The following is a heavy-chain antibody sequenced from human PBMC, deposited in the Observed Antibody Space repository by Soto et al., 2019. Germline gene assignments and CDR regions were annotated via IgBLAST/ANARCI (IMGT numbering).Heavy chain of an antibody. V-gene: IGHV4-39*01. CDR3: APLSVSLSGPYGIHV. CDR1: GYSVSSSDYY. D-gene: IGHD2-15*01. J-gene: IGHJ6*02. CDR2: MLYSGLT. Sequence: PSETLSLTCSVSGYSVSSSDYYWAWIRQPPGKGLEWIGSMLYSGLTYYNPSLKSRVTLSVDTSKNQFSVRLNSVTASDTAVYYCAPLSVSLSGPYGIHVWGQGTTVT.